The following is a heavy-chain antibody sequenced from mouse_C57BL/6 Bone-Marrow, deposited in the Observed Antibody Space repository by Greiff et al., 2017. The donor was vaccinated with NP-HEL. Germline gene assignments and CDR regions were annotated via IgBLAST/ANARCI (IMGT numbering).Heavy chain of an antibody. J-gene: IGHJ2*01. D-gene: IGHD2-2*01. CDR1: GYTFTDYN. CDR3: ARGTMVRNYFDY. V-gene: IGHV1-22*01. CDR2: INPNNGGT. Sequence: VQLQQSGPELVKPGASVKMSCKASGYTFTDYNMHWVKQSHGKSLEWIGYINPNNGGTSYNQKFKSKATLTVNKSSSTAYMELRSLTSEDSAVYDCARGTMVRNYFDYWGQGTTLTVSS.